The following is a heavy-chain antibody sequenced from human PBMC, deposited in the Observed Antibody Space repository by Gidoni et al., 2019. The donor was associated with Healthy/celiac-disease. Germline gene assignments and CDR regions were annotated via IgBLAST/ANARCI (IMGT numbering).Heavy chain of an antibody. CDR1: GFTFGDYA. D-gene: IGHD1-7*01. CDR2: IRSKAYGGTT. CDR3: TRNNWNLEIYFDY. Sequence: EVQLVESGGGLVQPGRSLRLSCTASGFTFGDYAMSWFRQAPGKGLGWVCFIRSKAYGGTTEYAASVKGRFTISRDDSKSIAYLQMNSLKTEDTAVYYCTRNNWNLEIYFDYWGQGTLVTVSS. J-gene: IGHJ4*02. V-gene: IGHV3-49*03.